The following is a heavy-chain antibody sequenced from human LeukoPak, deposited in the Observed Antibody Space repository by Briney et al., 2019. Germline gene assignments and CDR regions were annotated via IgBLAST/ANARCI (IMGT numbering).Heavy chain of an antibody. CDR2: INLDGSEK. CDR1: GFSFSGYW. D-gene: IGHD6-19*01. V-gene: IGHV3-7*05. Sequence: GGSLRLSCAGSGFSFSGYWINWVRQAPGRGLEWVASINLDGSEKYYVDSVKGRFTISRDNSKNTLYLQMNSLRADDTAVYYCAKDMNSWRDGSGLGDYFDYWGQGTLVTVSS. J-gene: IGHJ4*02. CDR3: AKDMNSWRDGSGLGDYFDY.